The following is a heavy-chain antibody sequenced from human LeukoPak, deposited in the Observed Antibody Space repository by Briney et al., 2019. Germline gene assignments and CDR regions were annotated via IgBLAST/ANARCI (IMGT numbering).Heavy chain of an antibody. CDR3: ARERYSSGWYGGYYFDY. V-gene: IGHV1-2*02. Sequence: ASVKVSCKASGYTFTGYYMHWVRQAPGQGLEWMGWINPNSGGTNYAQKFQGRVTMTRDTSISTAYMELSRLRSDDTAVYYCARERYSSGWYGGYYFDYWGQGTLVTVSS. CDR1: GYTFTGYY. CDR2: INPNSGGT. D-gene: IGHD6-19*01. J-gene: IGHJ4*02.